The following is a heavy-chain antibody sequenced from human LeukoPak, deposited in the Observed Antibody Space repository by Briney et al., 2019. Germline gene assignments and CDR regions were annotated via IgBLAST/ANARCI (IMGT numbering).Heavy chain of an antibody. V-gene: IGHV1-2*02. Sequence: ASVKVSCKASGYTFTVYFMHWVRQAPGQGLEWMGWINPNSGGTNYAQKFQGRVTMTRDTTISTAYMELSRLRSDDTAVYYCARELNYDSSGYYFDYWGQGTLVTVSS. CDR1: GYTFTVYF. J-gene: IGHJ4*02. CDR3: ARELNYDSSGYYFDY. D-gene: IGHD3-22*01. CDR2: INPNSGGT.